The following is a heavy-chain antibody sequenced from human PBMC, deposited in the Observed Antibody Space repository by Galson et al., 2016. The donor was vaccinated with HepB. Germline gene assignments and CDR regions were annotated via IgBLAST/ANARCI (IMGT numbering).Heavy chain of an antibody. CDR1: GGSMSSYS. Sequence: SETLSLTCSISGGSMSSYSWAWIRQPPGKSLEYIGYIYSSGSTSYSPSLSSRVAISEDTSKNQFSLRLTSVTTADTAVYYCARGRARYCCVGGICYPDAFDIWDQGTLVIVSA. V-gene: IGHV4-59*01. J-gene: IGHJ3*02. CDR2: IYSSGST. D-gene: IGHD2-15*01. CDR3: ARGRARYCCVGGICYPDAFDI.